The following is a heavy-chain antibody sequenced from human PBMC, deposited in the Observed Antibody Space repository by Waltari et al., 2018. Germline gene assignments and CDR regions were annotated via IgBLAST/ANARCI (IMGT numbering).Heavy chain of an antibody. Sequence: QVQLVESGGGVVQPGRSLRLSCAASGFTFSSYAMHGVRQAPGKGLYWVAVISYDGSNKYYADSVKGRFTISRDNSKNTLYLQMNSLRAEDTAVYYCAREAAKSFDFDYWGQGTLVTVSS. CDR1: GFTFSSYA. CDR2: ISYDGSNK. V-gene: IGHV3-30*01. D-gene: IGHD1-26*01. J-gene: IGHJ4*02. CDR3: AREAAKSFDFDY.